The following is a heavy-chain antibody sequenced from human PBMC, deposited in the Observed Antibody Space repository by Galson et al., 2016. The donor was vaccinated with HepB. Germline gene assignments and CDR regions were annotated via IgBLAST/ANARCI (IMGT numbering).Heavy chain of an antibody. CDR3: TRDEGFVDPFDY. V-gene: IGHV3-74*01. CDR1: GFTFSRYW. Sequence: SLRLSCAASGFTFSRYWMHWVRQAPGKGLVWISRINTDGSPTNCADSVKGRCTISRDNAKNIVYLQLNSLRAEDTAVYYCTRDEGFVDPFDYWGQGTLVTVSS. CDR2: INTDGSPT. D-gene: IGHD3-10*01. J-gene: IGHJ4*02.